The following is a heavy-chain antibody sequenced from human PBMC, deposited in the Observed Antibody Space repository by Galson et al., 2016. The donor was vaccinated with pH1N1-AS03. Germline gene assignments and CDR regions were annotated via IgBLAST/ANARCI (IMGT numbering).Heavy chain of an antibody. Sequence: SLRLSCAASGFTFSNYAMTWVRQAPGKGLEWVSSISGSGGSTNSADSVRDRFSISRDNSKNTLFLQINRLRADDTAVYYCAKKFYYDSSGHHLDVADVWGQGTAVTVSS. CDR1: GFTFSNYA. J-gene: IGHJ3*01. CDR3: AKKFYYDSSGHHLDVADV. D-gene: IGHD3-22*01. V-gene: IGHV3-23*01. CDR2: ISGSGGST.